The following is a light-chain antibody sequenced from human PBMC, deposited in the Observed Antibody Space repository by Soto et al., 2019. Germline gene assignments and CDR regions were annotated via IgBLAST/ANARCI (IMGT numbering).Light chain of an antibody. CDR3: SSYTSSSTLYV. CDR1: SGDIGYYDY. V-gene: IGLV2-14*01. CDR2: EVS. J-gene: IGLJ1*01. Sequence: QSVLTQPASVSGSPGQSITISCTGTSGDIGYYDYVSWYQQHPGRAPKLMIYEVSNRPSGVSNRFSGSKSGNTASLTISGLQAEDEADYYCSSYTSSSTLYVFGTGTKLTVL.